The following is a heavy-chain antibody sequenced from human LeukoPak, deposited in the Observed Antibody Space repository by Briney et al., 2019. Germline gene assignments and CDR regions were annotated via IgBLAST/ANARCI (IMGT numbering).Heavy chain of an antibody. D-gene: IGHD1-26*01. V-gene: IGHV4-39*01. J-gene: IGHJ3*02. CDR3: ARLREELPLDAFDI. CDR1: GGSISSSSYY. Sequence: SETLCLTCTVSGGSISSSSYYWGWIRQPPGKGLEWIGSIYYSGSTYYNPSLKSRVTISVDTSKNQFSLKLSSVTAADTAVYYCARLREELPLDAFDIWGQGTMVTVSS. CDR2: IYYSGST.